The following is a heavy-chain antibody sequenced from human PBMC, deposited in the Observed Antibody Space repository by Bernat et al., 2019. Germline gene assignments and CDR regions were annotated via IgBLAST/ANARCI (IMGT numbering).Heavy chain of an antibody. CDR2: ISNSGSNT. CDR1: GFTFVGYA. V-gene: IGHV3-23*04. Sequence: EVQLVESGGDLVQPGGSLRLSCAVSGFTFVGYAMNWVRQAPGKGLEWVSSISNSGSNTYYADSVKGRFTISRDNSKNTLYLQLNSLRAEDTALYYCGKCLYYYAGSGYKCGYGLDVWGRGTTVTVSS. CDR3: GKCLYYYAGSGYKCGYGLDV. J-gene: IGHJ6*02. D-gene: IGHD3-22*01.